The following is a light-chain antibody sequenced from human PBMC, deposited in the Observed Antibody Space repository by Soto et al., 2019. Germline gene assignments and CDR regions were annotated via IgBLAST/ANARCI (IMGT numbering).Light chain of an antibody. V-gene: IGKV1-39*01. CDR3: QQSDSSPPT. J-gene: IGKJ4*01. CDR1: QSISTY. CDR2: AAS. Sequence: DIQMTQSPSSLSASVGDRVTIICRASQSISTYLNWYQQRPGKAPDLLIYAASSLRSGVPSRFSGSGSGTDFTLTITSLQPEDFAIYFCQQSDSSPPTFGGGTKVEIK.